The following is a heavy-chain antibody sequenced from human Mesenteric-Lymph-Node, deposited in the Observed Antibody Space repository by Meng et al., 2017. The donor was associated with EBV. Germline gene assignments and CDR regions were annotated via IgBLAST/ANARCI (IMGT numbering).Heavy chain of an antibody. J-gene: IGHJ4*02. Sequence: GHVQESGPGLLKPSGTLSFTCAVSGGSITTNNYWSWVRQPPGKGLEWIAEISHNGQTNYSPSLKSRVTISIDKSKNQFSLKVDSVTAADTAVYYCARERGAGTYQGFDFWGQGTLVTVSS. CDR1: GGSITTNNY. V-gene: IGHV4-4*02. D-gene: IGHD3-10*01. CDR3: ARERGAGTYQGFDF. CDR2: ISHNGQT.